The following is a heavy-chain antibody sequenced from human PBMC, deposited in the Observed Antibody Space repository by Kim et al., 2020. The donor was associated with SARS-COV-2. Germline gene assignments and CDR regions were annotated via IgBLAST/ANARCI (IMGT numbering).Heavy chain of an antibody. CDR3: ANRIGGTSWYEH. V-gene: IGHV3-23*01. J-gene: IGHJ5*02. D-gene: IGHD3-16*01. Sequence: FYARSVKSRFTISGDDAKNTVYLQMNSLGADDTAVDYCANRIGGTSWYEHWGQGALITVSS.